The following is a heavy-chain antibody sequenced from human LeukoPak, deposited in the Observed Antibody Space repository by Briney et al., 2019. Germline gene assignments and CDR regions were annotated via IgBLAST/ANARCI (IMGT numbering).Heavy chain of an antibody. CDR3: ARDSGDYDYVWGSYRPTFDY. V-gene: IGHV3-48*01. CDR2: ISSSSSTI. Sequence: PGGSLRLSCAASGFTFSSYSMNWVSQAPGKGLEWVSHISSSSSTIYYADYEKGRFTISRDKAKNSLYLQMNSLRAEDTAVYYCARDSGDYDYVWGSYRPTFDYWGQGTLVTVSS. CDR1: GFTFSSYS. J-gene: IGHJ4*02. D-gene: IGHD3-16*02.